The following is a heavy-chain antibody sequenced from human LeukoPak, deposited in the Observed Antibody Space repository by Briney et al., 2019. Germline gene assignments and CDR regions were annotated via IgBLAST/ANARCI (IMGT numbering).Heavy chain of an antibody. Sequence: SETLSLTCAISGDSVSSDTSAWNWFRQSPSRGLEWLGRTYYRSRWYYDYAVSVKSRIAIKPDTSKNQFSRQLNSVTPEDTAVYYCARGGHFEYWGQGTLVTVSS. V-gene: IGHV6-1*01. J-gene: IGHJ4*02. CDR3: ARGGHFEY. D-gene: IGHD6-25*01. CDR2: TYYRSRWYY. CDR1: GDSVSSDTSA.